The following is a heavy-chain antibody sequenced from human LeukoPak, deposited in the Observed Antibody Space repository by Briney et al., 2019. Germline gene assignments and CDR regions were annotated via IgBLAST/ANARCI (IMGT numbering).Heavy chain of an antibody. CDR2: ISYDGSNK. CDR1: GFTFNSYA. D-gene: IGHD2-21*02. Sequence: PGGSLRLSCAASGFTFNSYAMHWVRQAPGQGLEWVAVISYDGSNKYYADSVKGRFTISRDNSKNTLYMQMNSLRGEDTAVYYCAKDGVVTTAKYYFDYWGQGTLVTVSS. CDR3: AKDGVVTTAKYYFDY. V-gene: IGHV3-30*04. J-gene: IGHJ4*02.